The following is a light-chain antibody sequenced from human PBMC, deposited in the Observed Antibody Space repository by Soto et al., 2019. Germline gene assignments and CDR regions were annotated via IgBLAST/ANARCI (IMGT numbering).Light chain of an antibody. J-gene: IGLJ2*01. CDR3: CSYADSSTLI. CDR2: EGS. V-gene: IGLV2-23*01. Sequence: QSVLTQPASVSGSPGQSITISCTGTSSDLGTYNVVSWYQQHPGKAPKLMIYEGSKRPSGVSNRFSGSKSGNTASLTISGLQAEDEADYYCCSYADSSTLIFGGRTKLTVL. CDR1: SSDLGTYNV.